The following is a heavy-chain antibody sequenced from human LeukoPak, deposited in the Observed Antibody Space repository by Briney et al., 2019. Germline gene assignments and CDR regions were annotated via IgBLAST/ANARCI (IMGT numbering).Heavy chain of an antibody. CDR1: GASFTNYY. J-gene: IGHJ4*02. CDR3: ARGALLWFGAKMEYYFDS. D-gene: IGHD3-10*01. V-gene: IGHV4-59*01. CDR2: SSYNGNT. Sequence: TPSETLSLTCTVSGASFTNYYWSWIRQPPGQGLEWIGFSSYNGNTNHNPSLKSRVTISVDMSKNQFSLRLKSVTAVDTAVYYCARGALLWFGAKMEYYFDSWGQGTPLTVSS.